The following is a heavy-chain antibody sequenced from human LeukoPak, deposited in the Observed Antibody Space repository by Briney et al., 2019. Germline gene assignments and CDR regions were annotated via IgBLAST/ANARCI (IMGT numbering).Heavy chain of an antibody. D-gene: IGHD1-26*01. CDR1: GGSISSYY. CDR2: IYYSGST. V-gene: IGHV4-59*01. J-gene: IGHJ4*02. Sequence: PSETLSLTCTVSGGSISSYYWSWIRQPPGKGLEWIGYIYYSGSTNYNPSLKSRVTISVDTSKNQFSLKLSSVTAADTAVYYRAREVGAFDYWGQGTLVTVSS. CDR3: AREVGAFDY.